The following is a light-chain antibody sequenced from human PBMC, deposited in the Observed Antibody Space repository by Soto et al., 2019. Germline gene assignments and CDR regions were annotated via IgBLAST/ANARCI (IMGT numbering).Light chain of an antibody. J-gene: IGLJ1*01. Sequence: QSALTQPASVSGSPGQSITIACTGTSSDVGGYNYVSWYQHHPGKAPKLIIYDVSNRPSGVSNRFSGSKSGNTASLTISGLQAEDEADYYCNSYTSSTPLAAYVFGTGTKVTVL. CDR2: DVS. CDR1: SSDVGGYNY. CDR3: NSYTSSTPLAAYV. V-gene: IGLV2-14*03.